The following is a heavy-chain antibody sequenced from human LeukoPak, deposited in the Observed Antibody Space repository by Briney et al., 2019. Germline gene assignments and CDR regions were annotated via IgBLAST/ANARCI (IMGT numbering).Heavy chain of an antibody. D-gene: IGHD2-2*01. CDR1: GDSISSSSYN. V-gene: IGHV4-39*01. J-gene: IGHJ5*02. Sequence: SQTLSLTCTVSGDSISSSSYNWGSIRQPPGKGLDWIGSIYYSGSTYYNPSLKSRVTISVDTSKNQFSLKLSSVTAADTAVYYCARHYMPSDWFDPWGQGTLVTVSS. CDR2: IYYSGST. CDR3: ARHYMPSDWFDP.